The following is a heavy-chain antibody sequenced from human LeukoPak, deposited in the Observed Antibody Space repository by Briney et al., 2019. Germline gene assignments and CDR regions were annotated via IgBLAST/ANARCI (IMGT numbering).Heavy chain of an antibody. D-gene: IGHD3-10*01. CDR3: ATFRVRGRSMWGMDV. V-gene: IGHV4-31*03. CDR1: GGSISSGGYY. Sequence: SSETLSLTCTVSGGSISSGGYYWSWIRQHPGKGLEWIGYIYYSGSTYYNPSLKSRVTVSVDTSKNQFSLKLSSVTAADTAVYYCATFRVRGRSMWGMDVWGQGTTVTVSS. CDR2: IYYSGST. J-gene: IGHJ6*02.